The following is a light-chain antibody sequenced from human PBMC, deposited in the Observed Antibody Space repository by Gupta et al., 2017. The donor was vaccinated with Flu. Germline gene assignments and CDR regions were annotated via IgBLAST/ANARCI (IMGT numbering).Light chain of an antibody. J-gene: IGKJ4*01. CDR1: QSVSSY. Sequence: EIVLTQSPATLSLSPGERATLSCRASQSVSSYLAWYQQKPGQAPRLLIYDASNRANGIPARFSGSGSGTECTRTISSLEPEDFAVYYCQQRSNWPLTFGGGTKVDIK. V-gene: IGKV3-11*01. CDR2: DAS. CDR3: QQRSNWPLT.